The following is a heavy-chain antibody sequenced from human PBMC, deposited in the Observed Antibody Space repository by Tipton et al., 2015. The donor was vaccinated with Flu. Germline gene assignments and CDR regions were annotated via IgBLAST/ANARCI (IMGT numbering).Heavy chain of an antibody. V-gene: IGHV4-4*07. CDR2: IYASGST. CDR3: AGGSVVVAAHFDY. D-gene: IGHD6-19*01. CDR1: GGSIGSYY. Sequence: TLSLTCTVSGGSIGSYYWTWIRQPAGKGLEWIGRIYASGSTNYNPSLKSRVTMSVDTSKNQFSLKLSSVTAADTAVYYCAGGSVVVAAHFDYWGQGTLVTVSS. J-gene: IGHJ4*02.